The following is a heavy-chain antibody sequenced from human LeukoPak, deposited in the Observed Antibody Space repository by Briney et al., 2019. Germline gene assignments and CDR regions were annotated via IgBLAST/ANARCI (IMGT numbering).Heavy chain of an antibody. J-gene: IGHJ3*02. Sequence: ASVKVSCKASGYTFTSYGISWVRQAPGQGLEWMGWTSAYNGNTNYAQKLQGRVTMTTDTSTSTAYMELRSLRSDDTAVYYCASLTYYYDSSGPQNAFDIWGQGTMVTVSS. CDR2: TSAYNGNT. CDR1: GYTFTSYG. D-gene: IGHD3-22*01. CDR3: ASLTYYYDSSGPQNAFDI. V-gene: IGHV1-18*01.